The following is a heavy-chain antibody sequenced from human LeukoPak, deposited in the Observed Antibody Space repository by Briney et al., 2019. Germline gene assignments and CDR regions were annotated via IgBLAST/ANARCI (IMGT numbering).Heavy chain of an antibody. V-gene: IGHV3-11*01. CDR1: GSTLSDYY. CDR2: ISDTGSHT. D-gene: IGHD6-19*01. Sequence: GGSLRLSCAASGSTLSDYYMGWIRQAPGKGLEWLSYISDTGSHTYYADSVKGRFAVSRDNGNNLLYLQMNNLRAEDTAVYYCARDIAVAGHWGQGTLVTVSS. CDR3: ARDIAVAGH. J-gene: IGHJ4*02.